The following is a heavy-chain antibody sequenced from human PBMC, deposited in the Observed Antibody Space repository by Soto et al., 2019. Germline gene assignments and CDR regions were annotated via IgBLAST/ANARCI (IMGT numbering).Heavy chain of an antibody. CDR3: ARARSLGSFDY. Sequence: QVQLQQWGAGLLKPSETLSLTCGVYGGSFSDYYWSWIRQPPGKGLEWMGEINHSGSTDYNPTLKSRGTISVNTYTNQCSLRLTSVTAADKAVYYCARARSLGSFDYWGQGALVTVSS. D-gene: IGHD3-10*01. J-gene: IGHJ4*02. CDR2: INHSGST. CDR1: GGSFSDYY. V-gene: IGHV4-34*01.